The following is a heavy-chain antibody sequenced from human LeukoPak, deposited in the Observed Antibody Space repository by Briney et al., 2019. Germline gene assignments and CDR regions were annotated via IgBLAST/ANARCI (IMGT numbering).Heavy chain of an antibody. D-gene: IGHD3-22*01. CDR2: IGGGGVAI. CDR1: GFTFSNHA. CDR3: AKDGFDYYDSSGYYYFNY. V-gene: IGHV3-23*01. J-gene: IGHJ4*02. Sequence: GGSLRLSCAASGFTFSNHAMSWVRQAPGKGLQWVSAIGGGGVAIYYADSVKGRFTISRDNSKNTLYLQMNSLRAEDTAVYYCAKDGFDYYDSSGYYYFNYRGQGTLVTVSS.